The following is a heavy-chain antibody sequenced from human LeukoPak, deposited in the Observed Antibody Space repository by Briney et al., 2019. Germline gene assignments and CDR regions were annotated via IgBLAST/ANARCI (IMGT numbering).Heavy chain of an antibody. V-gene: IGHV3-30*02. CDR2: IRYDGSDK. D-gene: IGHD6-19*01. J-gene: IGHJ4*02. CDR3: AKSIAVAGLAGGRTFDY. Sequence: GGSLRLSCAASGFTFKNYGMHWVRQAPGKGLEWVAFIRYDGSDKYYADFVKGRFTISRDNSENTLYLQMNSLRPEDTAVYYCAKSIAVAGLAGGRTFDYWGQGTLVTVSS. CDR1: GFTFKNYG.